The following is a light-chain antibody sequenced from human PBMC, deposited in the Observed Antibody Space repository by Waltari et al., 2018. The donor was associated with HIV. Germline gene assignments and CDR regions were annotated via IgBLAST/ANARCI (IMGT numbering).Light chain of an antibody. Sequence: QSALTQPASVSGSPGQSITISCTGPSSDVGGYNLVSWYQKHPGKAPKLMIHDVIKRPSGVSTRFSGSKSGNTASMTISGLQADDEADYYCCSYAGSSTWVFGGGTKLTVL. CDR2: DVI. CDR1: SSDVGGYNL. CDR3: CSYAGSSTWV. V-gene: IGLV2-23*02. J-gene: IGLJ3*02.